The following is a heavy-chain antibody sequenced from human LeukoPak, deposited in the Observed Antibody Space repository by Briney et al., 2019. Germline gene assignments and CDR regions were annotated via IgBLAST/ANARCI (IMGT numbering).Heavy chain of an antibody. D-gene: IGHD4/OR15-4a*01. Sequence: ASVKVSCKASGYTFTSYSISWVRQAPGQGLEWMGWIIPIFGTANYAQKFQGRVTLTTDKSTSTAYMELSSLRSEATAVYYCARGAMTMGYYSMDVWGKGNTVTVSS. CDR3: ARGAMTMGYYSMDV. CDR2: IIPIFGTA. V-gene: IGHV1-69*05. CDR1: GYTFTSYS. J-gene: IGHJ6*03.